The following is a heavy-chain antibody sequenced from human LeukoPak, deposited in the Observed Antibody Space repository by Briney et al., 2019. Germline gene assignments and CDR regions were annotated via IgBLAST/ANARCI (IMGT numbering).Heavy chain of an antibody. J-gene: IGHJ5*02. V-gene: IGHV4-59*10. CDR2: IYTSGST. CDR3: ARGGPGDSGYDSWFDP. Sequence: TASETLSLTCAVYGGSFSGYYWSWIRQPPGKGLEWIGRIYTSGSTNYNSSLKSRVTMSVDTSKNQFSLKLSSVTAADTAVYYCARGGPGDSGYDSWFDPWGQGALVTVSS. CDR1: GGSFSGYY. D-gene: IGHD5-12*01.